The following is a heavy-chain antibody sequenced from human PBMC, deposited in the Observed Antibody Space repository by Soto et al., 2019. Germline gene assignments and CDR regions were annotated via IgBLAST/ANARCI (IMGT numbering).Heavy chain of an antibody. CDR2: IIPIFGTA. CDR3: ARDRDGSNNFDYYYYGMDV. CDR1: GGTFSSYA. V-gene: IGHV1-69*13. D-gene: IGHD3-9*01. Sequence: SVKVSCKASGGTFSSYAISWVRQAPGQGLEWMGGIIPIFGTANYAQKFQGRVTITADESTSTAYMELSSLRSEDTAVYYCARDRDGSNNFDYYYYGMDVWGQGTTVTVS. J-gene: IGHJ6*02.